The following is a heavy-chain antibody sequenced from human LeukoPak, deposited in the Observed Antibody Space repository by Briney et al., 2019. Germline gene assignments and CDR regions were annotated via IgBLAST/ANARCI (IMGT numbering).Heavy chain of an antibody. J-gene: IGHJ4*02. Sequence: GGSLRLSCAASGFTFSNYAMNWVRQAPGKGLEWVSGISNSGSSKDYADSVKGRFTISRDNSKNTLFPQMSSLGAEDTAIYYCAKGEYGSGWPDWGQGTLVTVSS. D-gene: IGHD6-19*01. CDR1: GFTFSNYA. CDR3: AKGEYGSGWPD. CDR2: ISNSGSSK. V-gene: IGHV3-23*01.